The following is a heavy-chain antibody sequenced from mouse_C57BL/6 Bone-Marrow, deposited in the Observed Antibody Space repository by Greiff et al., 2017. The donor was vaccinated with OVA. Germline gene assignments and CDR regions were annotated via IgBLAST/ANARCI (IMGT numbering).Heavy chain of an antibody. CDR1: GYTFTDYY. J-gene: IGHJ1*03. D-gene: IGHD1-1*01. CDR3: AREDYYGSSYTFWYFDV. V-gene: IGHV1-26*01. CDR2: INPNNGGT. Sequence: EVQLQQSGPELVKPGASVKISCKASGYTFTDYYMNWVKQSPGTSLEWIGDINPNNGGTSYNQKFKGKATLTVDKSSRTAYMELRSLTSEDSAVYYCAREDYYGSSYTFWYFDVWGTGTTVTVSS.